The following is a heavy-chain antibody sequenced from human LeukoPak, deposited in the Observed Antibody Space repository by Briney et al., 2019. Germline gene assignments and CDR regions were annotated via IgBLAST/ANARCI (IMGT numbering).Heavy chain of an antibody. CDR3: ARGRGYYDSSGYYETTNYYYYGMDV. CDR1: GYTFTSYD. J-gene: IGHJ6*02. Sequence: GASVKVSCKASGYTFTSYDINWVRQATGQGLEWMGWMNPNSGNTGYAQKFQGRVTMTRNTSISTAYMELSSLRSEDTAVYYCARGRGYYDSSGYYETTNYYYYGMDVWGQGTTVTVSS. V-gene: IGHV1-8*01. CDR2: MNPNSGNT. D-gene: IGHD3-22*01.